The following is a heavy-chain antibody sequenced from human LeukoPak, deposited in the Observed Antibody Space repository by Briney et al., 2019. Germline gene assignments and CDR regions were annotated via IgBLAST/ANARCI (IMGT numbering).Heavy chain of an antibody. Sequence: PSETLSLTCTVSGGSISSSSYYWGWIRQPPGKGLEWIGSIYYSGSTNYNPSLKSRVTISVDTSKNQFSLKLSSVTAADTAAYYCAREDTAMVNGLDYWGQGTLVTVSS. D-gene: IGHD5-18*01. CDR3: AREDTAMVNGLDY. J-gene: IGHJ4*02. CDR1: GGSISSSSYY. CDR2: IYYSGST. V-gene: IGHV4-39*07.